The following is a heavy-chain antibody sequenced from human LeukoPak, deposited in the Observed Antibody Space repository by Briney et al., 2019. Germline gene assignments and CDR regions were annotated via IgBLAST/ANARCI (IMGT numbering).Heavy chain of an antibody. Sequence: ASVKVSCKASGGTFSSFGMHWVRQAPGKGLEWVSSVSGTGITTYYADSVKGRFTVSRDNSKDTVYLQMNSLRGEDTAVYYCAKELMGFDYWGQGSLVTVSS. D-gene: IGHD2-8*01. CDR2: VSGTGITT. CDR1: GGTFSSFG. V-gene: IGHV3-23*01. CDR3: AKELMGFDY. J-gene: IGHJ4*02.